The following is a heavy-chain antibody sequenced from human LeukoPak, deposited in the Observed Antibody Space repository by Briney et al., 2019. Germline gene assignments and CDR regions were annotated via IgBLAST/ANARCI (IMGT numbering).Heavy chain of an antibody. D-gene: IGHD3-3*01. V-gene: IGHV3-23*01. CDR1: GFTFSSYA. J-gene: IGHJ4*02. Sequence: QPGGSLRLSCAASGFTFSSYAMSWVRQAPGKGLEWVSAISGIGGSTYYAYSVKGRFTISRYNSKNTLYLQMNSLRAEDTAVYYCASRFDFGVVIIPIFDYWGQGTLVTVSS. CDR3: ASRFDFGVVIIPIFDY. CDR2: ISGIGGST.